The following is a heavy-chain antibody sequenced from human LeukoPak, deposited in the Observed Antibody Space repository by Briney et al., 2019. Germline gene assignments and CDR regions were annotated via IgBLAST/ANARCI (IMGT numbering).Heavy chain of an antibody. CDR1: GFTFSSYA. D-gene: IGHD4-17*01. CDR3: AKAFSGTVTDFDY. J-gene: IGHJ4*02. Sequence: GGSLRLSCAASGFTFSSYAMSWVRQAPGQGLEWVSAISGSGGSTYYADSVKGRFTTSRDNSKNTLYLQMNSLRAEDTAVYYCAKAFSGTVTDFDYWGQGTLVTVSS. CDR2: ISGSGGST. V-gene: IGHV3-23*01.